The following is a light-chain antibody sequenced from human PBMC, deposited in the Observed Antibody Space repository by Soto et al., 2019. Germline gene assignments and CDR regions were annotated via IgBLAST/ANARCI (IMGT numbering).Light chain of an antibody. CDR2: DAS. Sequence: EIVLTQSPATLPLSPGERAALSCRASQSVSSYLAWYQQKPGQPPRLLIYDASNRATGIPARFSGRGSGTEFTLTITRLQSEDFAVYYCQQYNDWLWTFGQGTKVDIK. CDR1: QSVSSY. V-gene: IGKV3-11*01. J-gene: IGKJ1*01. CDR3: QQYNDWLWT.